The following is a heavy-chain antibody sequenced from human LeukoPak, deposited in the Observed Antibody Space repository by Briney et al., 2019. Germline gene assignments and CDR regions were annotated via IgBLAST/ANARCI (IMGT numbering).Heavy chain of an antibody. Sequence: GGSLRLSCAASGFTFNNHAMYWVRQTPGKGLEWVAAISYHGSAQYYADSVKGRFTISRDHAKNSLYLQMSSLRVEDTAVYYCAKGGSSSVYYGMDVWGQGTTVTVSS. CDR1: GFTFNNHA. J-gene: IGHJ6*02. D-gene: IGHD6-6*01. CDR2: ISYHGSAQ. V-gene: IGHV3-30*04. CDR3: AKGGSSSVYYGMDV.